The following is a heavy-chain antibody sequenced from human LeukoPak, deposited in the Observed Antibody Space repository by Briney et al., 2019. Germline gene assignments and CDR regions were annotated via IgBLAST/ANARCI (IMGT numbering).Heavy chain of an antibody. CDR3: ARTGRQQLGAFDI. Sequence: SVKVSCKASGGAFSSYAISWVRQAPGQGLEWMGRIIPILGIANYAQKFQGRVTITADKSTSTAYMELSSLRSEDTAVYYCARTGRQQLGAFDIWGQGTMVTVSS. CDR1: GGAFSSYA. J-gene: IGHJ3*02. D-gene: IGHD6-13*01. CDR2: IIPILGIA. V-gene: IGHV1-69*04.